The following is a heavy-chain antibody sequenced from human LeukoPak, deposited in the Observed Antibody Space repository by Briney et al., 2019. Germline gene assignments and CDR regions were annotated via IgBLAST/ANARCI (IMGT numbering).Heavy chain of an antibody. J-gene: IGHJ4*02. V-gene: IGHV1-2*02. CDR3: ARDFSGSYDC. CDR1: GYTFTDYY. CDR2: INANSGGT. D-gene: IGHD1-26*01. Sequence: ASVKVSCKASGYTFTDYYMHWVRQAPGQGLEWMGLINANSGGTNYAHRFQGRVTMTRDTSIRTVYMELSRLRSDDTAVYYCARDFSGSYDCWGQGTLVTVSS.